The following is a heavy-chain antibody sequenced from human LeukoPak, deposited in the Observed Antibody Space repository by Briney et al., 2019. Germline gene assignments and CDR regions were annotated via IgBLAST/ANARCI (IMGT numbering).Heavy chain of an antibody. CDR1: GFTFSSYS. Sequence: KPGGSLRLSCAASGFTFSSYSMNWVRQAPGMGLEWVSSISSSSSYIYYADSVKGRFTISRDNAKNSLYLQMDSLRAEDTAVYYCARGSYDILTGYYQYYFDYWGQGTLVTVSS. D-gene: IGHD3-9*01. J-gene: IGHJ4*02. V-gene: IGHV3-21*01. CDR2: ISSSSSYI. CDR3: ARGSYDILTGYYQYYFDY.